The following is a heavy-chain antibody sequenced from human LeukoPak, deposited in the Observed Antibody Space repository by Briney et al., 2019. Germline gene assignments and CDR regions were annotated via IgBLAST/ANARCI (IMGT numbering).Heavy chain of an antibody. J-gene: IGHJ4*02. CDR2: ISGSGGST. CDR3: AKFPGRIAAAGEYYFDY. CDR1: GFTFSSYA. Sequence: GGSLRLSCAASGFTFSSYAMSWVRQAPGKGLEWVSAISGSGGSTYYADSVKGRFTISRDNSKNTLYLQMNSLRAEDTAVYYCAKFPGRIAAAGEYYFDYWGQGTLVTVSS. V-gene: IGHV3-23*01. D-gene: IGHD6-13*01.